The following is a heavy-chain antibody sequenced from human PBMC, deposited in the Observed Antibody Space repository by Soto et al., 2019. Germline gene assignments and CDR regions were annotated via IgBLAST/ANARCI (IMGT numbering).Heavy chain of an antibody. CDR3: ARGQGWYVRYIQH. CDR2: IDHSGST. V-gene: IGHV4-4*02. CDR1: GGSISRSNW. Sequence: QVQLQESGPGLVKPSGTLSLTCAVSGGSISRSNWWSWVRQPPGKGLEWIGEIDHSGSTNYNPSLKSRVTISIDKSNNQFSRKLSSVTAADTAVYYCARGQGWYVRYIQHWGQGTLVTVSS. D-gene: IGHD6-19*01. J-gene: IGHJ1*01.